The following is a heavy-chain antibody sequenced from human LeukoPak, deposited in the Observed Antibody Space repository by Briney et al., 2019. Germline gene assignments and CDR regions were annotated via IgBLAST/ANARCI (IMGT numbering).Heavy chain of an antibody. CDR1: GFTFSDYY. CDR2: ISSSSSYT. CDR3: ARDSGDILTGYTFDY. Sequence: KTGRSLRLSCAASGFTFSDYYMSWIRQAPGKGLEWVSYISSSSSYTNYADSVKGRFTISRDNAKNSLYLQMNSLRAEDTAVYYCARDSGDILTGYTFDYWGQGTLVTVSS. J-gene: IGHJ4*02. V-gene: IGHV3-11*05. D-gene: IGHD3-9*01.